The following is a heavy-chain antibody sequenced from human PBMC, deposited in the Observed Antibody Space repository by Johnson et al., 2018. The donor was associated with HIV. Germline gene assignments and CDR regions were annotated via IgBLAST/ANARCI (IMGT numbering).Heavy chain of an antibody. Sequence: VQLEESGGGWVKPGGSLRLSCAASGFIFSDSYMSWIRQAPGKGLEWLSYITASGSPIYYADSVRGRFTISRDNAKNSLYLQMNSLRAEDTAVYYCARGRGGDPIAFDIWGQGTMVTVSS. V-gene: IGHV3-11*04. CDR2: ITASGSPI. CDR3: ARGRGGDPIAFDI. J-gene: IGHJ3*02. D-gene: IGHD3-16*01. CDR1: GFIFSDSY.